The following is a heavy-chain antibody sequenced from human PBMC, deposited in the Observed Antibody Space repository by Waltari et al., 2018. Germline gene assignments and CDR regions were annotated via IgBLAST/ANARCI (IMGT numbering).Heavy chain of an antibody. D-gene: IGHD5-18*01. J-gene: IGHJ4*02. Sequence: QVQLVQSGTEVKKPGASVKVSCKASGYTFSNYGISWVRQAPGQGHEGMGRVSAYNGDAKYAQKIQDRVSMTTDTSTSTAYMELRSLRSDDTAVYYCARGAPGIPPPIFDYWGQGTLVTVSS. CDR3: ARGAPGIPPPIFDY. CDR2: VSAYNGDA. CDR1: GYTFSNYG. V-gene: IGHV1-18*01.